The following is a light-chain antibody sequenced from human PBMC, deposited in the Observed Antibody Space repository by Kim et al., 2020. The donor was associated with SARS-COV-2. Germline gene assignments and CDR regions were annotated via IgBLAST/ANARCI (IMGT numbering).Light chain of an antibody. CDR1: QSVGSK. V-gene: IGKV3-15*01. Sequence: IVMTQSPGTLSVSPGDRATLSCRASQSVGSKLAWYQQKPGQAPRLLIYDASTRATGIPARFSGSGSGTDFTLTINSLQSEDFAVYCCQHYNNWCTFGQGTKLEI. CDR3: QHYNNWCT. CDR2: DAS. J-gene: IGKJ2*02.